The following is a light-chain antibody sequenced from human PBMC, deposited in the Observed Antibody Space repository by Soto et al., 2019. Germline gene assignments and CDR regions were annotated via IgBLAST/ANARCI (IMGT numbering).Light chain of an antibody. J-gene: IGLJ2*01. CDR2: EVT. CDR1: SSNVGSYDL. CDR3: CSYAPTNTLI. Sequence: QSVLTQPASVSGSPGQSITISCTGTSSNVGSYDLVSWYQQHPGKAPKLLIYEVTKRPSGVSNRFSGSKSGNTASLTISGLQAEDEADYASCSYAPTNTLIFGGGTKLTVL. V-gene: IGLV2-23*02.